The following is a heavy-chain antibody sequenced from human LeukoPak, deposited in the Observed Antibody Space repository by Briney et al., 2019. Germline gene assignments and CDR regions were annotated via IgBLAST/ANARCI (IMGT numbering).Heavy chain of an antibody. Sequence: ASVKVSCKASGGTFTSYDINWVRQATGQGLEWMGWMNPNSGNTGYAQKFQGRVTMTRNTSISTAYMELSSLRSEDTAVYYCARGVLRYFDWLLSKTTYYYMDVWGKGTTVTISS. J-gene: IGHJ6*03. D-gene: IGHD3-9*01. CDR1: GGTFTSYD. V-gene: IGHV1-8*01. CDR2: MNPNSGNT. CDR3: ARGVLRYFDWLLSKTTYYYMDV.